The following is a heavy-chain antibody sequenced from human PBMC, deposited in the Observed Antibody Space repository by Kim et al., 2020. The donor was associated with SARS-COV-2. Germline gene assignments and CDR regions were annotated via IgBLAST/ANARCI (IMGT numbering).Heavy chain of an antibody. CDR1: GFTFSSHW. CDR3: ARDENWSLDY. Sequence: GGSLRLSCAASGFTFSSHWMYWVRQVPGKRLVWVSRIDGDGSVTNYADSVKGRFTISRDNAKSTLYLQMNSLRVDDTAVYYCARDENWSLDYWGQGTLVTVPS. V-gene: IGHV3-74*01. J-gene: IGHJ4*02. CDR2: IDGDGSVT. D-gene: IGHD1-1*01.